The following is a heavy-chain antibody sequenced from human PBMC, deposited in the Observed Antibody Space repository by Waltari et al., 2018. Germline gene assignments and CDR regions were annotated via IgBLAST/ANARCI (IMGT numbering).Heavy chain of an antibody. Sequence: QLQLQESGPGLVKPSETLSLTCTVSGGSISSSSYYWGWIRQPPGKGLEWIGSSYYSWSTYYNPSRKSRVTISVDTSKNQFSLKRSSGTAADTAVYYCALPGEPSSSSFRYWGQGTLVTVSS. V-gene: IGHV4-39*07. CDR3: ALPGEPSSSSFRY. D-gene: IGHD6-6*01. J-gene: IGHJ4*02. CDR2: SYYSWST. CDR1: GGSISSSSYY.